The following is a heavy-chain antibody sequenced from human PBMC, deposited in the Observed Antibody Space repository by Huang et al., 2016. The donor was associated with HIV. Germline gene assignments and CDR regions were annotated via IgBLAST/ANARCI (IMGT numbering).Heavy chain of an antibody. Sequence: QVQLVQSGAEVKKPGASVRISCKASGYTFTSNHINWVRQAPGQGLEGMGKINTSGGSTDYAQKFQDRITMTRDRSTSTVYLELRSLTSDDTAIYYCARVGSGWSLLGDALDFWGRGTMVTVSS. V-gene: IGHV1-46*01. CDR1: GYTFTSNH. D-gene: IGHD6-19*01. CDR2: INTSGGST. CDR3: ARVGSGWSLLGDALDF. J-gene: IGHJ3*01.